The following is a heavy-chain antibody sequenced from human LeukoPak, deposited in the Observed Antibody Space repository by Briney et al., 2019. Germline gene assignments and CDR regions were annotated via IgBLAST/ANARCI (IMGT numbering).Heavy chain of an antibody. V-gene: IGHV3-66*01. Sequence: GGSLRLSCEVSGFTFSSNYMTWVRQAPGKGLEWVSIIYSGGSTYYADSVKGRFAISRDNSKNTLYLQMNSLRAEDTAVFYCARDLTGDAYFDYWGQGTLVTVSS. D-gene: IGHD7-27*01. CDR3: ARDLTGDAYFDY. CDR1: GFTFSSNY. CDR2: IYSGGST. J-gene: IGHJ4*02.